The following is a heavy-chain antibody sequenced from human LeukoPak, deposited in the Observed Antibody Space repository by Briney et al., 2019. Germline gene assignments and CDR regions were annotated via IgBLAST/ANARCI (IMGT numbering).Heavy chain of an antibody. J-gene: IGHJ4*02. CDR2: MYLSGTT. V-gene: IGHV4-4*02. CDR3: ARGPTGSTGFDY. Sequence: SGTLSLTCTVSGDSINSLDLWSWVRQPPGKGLEWIGEMYLSGTTHSNPSVKSRVTISIDKSKNQFFLNLSSVTAADTAVYYCARGPTGSTGFDYWGQGTLVTVSS. D-gene: IGHD4-17*01. CDR1: GDSINSLDL.